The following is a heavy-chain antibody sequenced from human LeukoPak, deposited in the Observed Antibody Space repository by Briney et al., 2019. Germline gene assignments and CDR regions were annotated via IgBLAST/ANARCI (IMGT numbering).Heavy chain of an antibody. D-gene: IGHD4-11*01. Sequence: PSQTLSLTCTVSGGSIRSGDYSWNWIRQHPGKGLEWIGYICYSGSTYYNPSLTSRVTMSVDTSKNQFSLELSSVTAADTAIYYCARDHTETSSLNFRNYYYYGMDIWGQGTTVIVSS. J-gene: IGHJ6*02. CDR2: ICYSGST. CDR3: ARDHTETSSLNFRNYYYYGMDI. CDR1: GGSIRSGDYS. V-gene: IGHV4-31*03.